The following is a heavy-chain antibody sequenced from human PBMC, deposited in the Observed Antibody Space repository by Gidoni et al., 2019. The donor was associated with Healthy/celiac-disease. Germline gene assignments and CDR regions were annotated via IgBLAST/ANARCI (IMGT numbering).Heavy chain of an antibody. CDR3: ASARGSKRGVCVEAFDI. J-gene: IGHJ3*02. Sequence: QVPLQESGPGLVKPSQTLSLTSTVSVGTTSSSGYYWSWISQHPGKGLEWIGYIYYSGSTYYNPSLKSRVTISVDTSKNQFSLKLSSVTAADTAVYDWASARGSKRGVCVEAFDIWGQGTMVTVSS. V-gene: IGHV4-31*03. CDR2: IYYSGST. CDR1: VGTTSSSGYY. D-gene: IGHD3-10*01.